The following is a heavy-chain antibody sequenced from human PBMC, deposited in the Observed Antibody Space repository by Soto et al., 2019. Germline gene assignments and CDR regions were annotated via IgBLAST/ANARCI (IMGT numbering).Heavy chain of an antibody. Sequence: SETLSLTCTVSGVSINNYYWAWIRQPPGNRLEWIGAIYYTGSTTYNPSLRSRVTFSVDTSKNQFSLSLTSVTAADTAVYFCAKVVPGGHLAYWGQGTLVTVSS. D-gene: IGHD6-25*01. CDR3: AKVVPGGHLAY. V-gene: IGHV4-59*01. CDR2: IYYTGST. J-gene: IGHJ4*02. CDR1: GVSINNYY.